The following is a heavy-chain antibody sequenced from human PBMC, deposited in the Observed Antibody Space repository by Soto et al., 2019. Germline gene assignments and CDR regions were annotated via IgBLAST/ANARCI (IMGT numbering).Heavy chain of an antibody. CDR3: ARSHIVLMVYGRLDP. D-gene: IGHD2-8*01. J-gene: IGHJ5*02. Sequence: QVQLQQWGAGLLKPSETLSLTCAVYGGSFSGYYWSWIRQPPGKGLEWIGVINHSGSTNYNPSLKSRVTISVDTSKNQFSLKLSSVTAADTAVYYCARSHIVLMVYGRLDPWGQGTLVTVSS. CDR2: INHSGST. CDR1: GGSFSGYY. V-gene: IGHV4-34*01.